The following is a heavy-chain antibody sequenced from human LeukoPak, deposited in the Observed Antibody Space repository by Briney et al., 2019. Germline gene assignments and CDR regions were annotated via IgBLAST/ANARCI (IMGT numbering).Heavy chain of an antibody. CDR1: GYTFTSYD. CDR3: ARNTYYDFWSVPPPYYYYMDV. CDR2: MNPNSGNT. V-gene: IGHV1-8*03. J-gene: IGHJ6*03. Sequence: ASVKVSCKASGYTFTSYDINWVRQATGQGLEWMGWMNPNSGNTGYAQKFQGRVTITRNTSISTAYMELSSLRSEDTAVYYRARNTYYDFWSVPPPYYYYMDVWGKGTTVIVSS. D-gene: IGHD3-3*01.